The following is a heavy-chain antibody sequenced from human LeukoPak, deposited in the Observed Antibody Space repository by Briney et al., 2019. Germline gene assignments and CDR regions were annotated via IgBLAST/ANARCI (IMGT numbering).Heavy chain of an antibody. J-gene: IGHJ6*03. CDR2: ISGIGDST. CDR3: AREAAAGTFYYYYYMDV. CDR1: GFTFSSYG. V-gene: IGHV3-23*01. Sequence: GGSLRLSCAASGFTFSSYGMNWVRQAPGKGLEWVSVISGIGDSTYYADSVKGRFTISRDNAKNTLYLQMNSLRAEDTAVYYCAREAAAGTFYYYYYMDVWGKGTTVTVSS. D-gene: IGHD6-13*01.